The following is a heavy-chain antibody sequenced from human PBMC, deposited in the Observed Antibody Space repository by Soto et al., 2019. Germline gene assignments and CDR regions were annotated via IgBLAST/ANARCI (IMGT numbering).Heavy chain of an antibody. D-gene: IGHD6-19*01. CDR2: IIVGSGGT. J-gene: IGHJ4*02. V-gene: IGHV1-58*01. CDR3: EAIRSAGSFHY. Sequence: GASVKVSCKTSGFTSTSSTVQWVRQARGQRLEWIGWIIVGSGGTNYAQKFQDRVTITRDMSTSTAYMELSSLRSDDTAVYYCEAIRSAGSFHYWGQGTLVTVSS. CDR1: GFTSTSST.